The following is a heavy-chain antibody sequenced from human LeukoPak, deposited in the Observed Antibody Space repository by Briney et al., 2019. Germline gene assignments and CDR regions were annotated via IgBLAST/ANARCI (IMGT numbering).Heavy chain of an antibody. D-gene: IGHD3-22*01. Sequence: ASVKVSCKSSGGSFSSYAMSWVRQAPGQGLEWMGRIILIVGVGYYAQKFQGRVTITADTSTKTAYMELSSLKPEDTAVYYCARDPHYYDNSGYDWGQGTLVTVSS. CDR1: GGSFSSYA. CDR2: IILIVGVG. J-gene: IGHJ4*02. V-gene: IGHV1-69*04. CDR3: ARDPHYYDNSGYD.